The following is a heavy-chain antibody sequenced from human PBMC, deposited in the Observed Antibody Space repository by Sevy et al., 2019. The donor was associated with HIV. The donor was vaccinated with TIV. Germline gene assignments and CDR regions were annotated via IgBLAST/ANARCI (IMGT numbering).Heavy chain of an antibody. J-gene: IGHJ4*02. CDR3: EGEGCHQPHDY. CDR1: GFTFAKYS. D-gene: IGHD2-8*01. V-gene: IGHV3-23*01. CDR2: FSFGCGRI. Sequence: GGSLRLSCAASGFTFAKYSMSWVRQAPGKGLEWVSTFSFGCGRINYADSVKGRFTISRDDSKNTLFLQMNSLRAEDTATYFCEGEGCHQPHDYWGQGTLVTVSS.